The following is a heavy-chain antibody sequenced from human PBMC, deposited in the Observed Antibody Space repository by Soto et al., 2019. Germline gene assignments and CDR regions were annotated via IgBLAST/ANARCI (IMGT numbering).Heavy chain of an antibody. CDR1: GYSFTSYW. V-gene: IGHV5-10-1*01. D-gene: IGHD3-9*01. J-gene: IGHJ6*02. CDR3: ARQNDDILTGTFYGMDV. CDR2: IDPSDSYT. Sequence: PGESLKISCKGSGYSFTSYWISWVRQMPGKGLEWMWRIDPSDSYTNYSPSFQGHVTISADKSISTAYLQWSSLKASDTAMYYCARQNDDILTGTFYGMDVWGQGTTVTVSS.